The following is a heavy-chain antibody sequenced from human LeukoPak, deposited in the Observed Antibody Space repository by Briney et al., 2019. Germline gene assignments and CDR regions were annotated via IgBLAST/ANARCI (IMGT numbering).Heavy chain of an antibody. J-gene: IGHJ4*02. V-gene: IGHV3-11*04. CDR3: ARDLSWRSRVYDL. D-gene: IGHD2/OR15-2a*01. Sequence: GGSLRLSCVASGFTLSDSYMTWVRQAPGKGMEWVSTISGSGSAEDYADSVKGRFTISRDNAKSSMSLEMNTLRAEDTAVYYCARDLSWRSRVYDLWGQGTLVTVSS. CDR2: ISGSGSAE. CDR1: GFTLSDSY.